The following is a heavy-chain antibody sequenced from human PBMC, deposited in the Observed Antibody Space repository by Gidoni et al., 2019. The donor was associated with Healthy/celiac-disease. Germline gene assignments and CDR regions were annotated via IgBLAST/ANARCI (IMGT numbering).Heavy chain of an antibody. CDR1: GYTFTSSY. V-gene: IGHV1-46*01. CDR2: INPSGGST. CDR3: ARVKWDHSLDY. J-gene: IGHJ4*02. D-gene: IGHD1-26*01. Sequence: QVQLVQSGAEVKKPGASVKVSCKASGYTFTSSYMQWGRQAPGQGLEWMGIINPSGGSTSYAQKFQGRVNMTRDTSTSTVYMELSSLRSEDTAVYYCARVKWDHSLDYWGQGTLVTVSS.